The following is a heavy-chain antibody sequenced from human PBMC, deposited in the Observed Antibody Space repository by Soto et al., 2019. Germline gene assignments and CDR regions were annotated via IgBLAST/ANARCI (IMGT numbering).Heavy chain of an antibody. J-gene: IGHJ4*02. CDR1: GGSISTGGYY. D-gene: IGHD4-17*01. V-gene: IGHV4-31*03. CDR2: IYYSGST. Sequence: QVQLQESGPGLVKPSQTLSLTCTVSGGSISTGGYYWTWIRQHPGKGLEWIGSIYYSGSTYYNPSRKGRVTISVDTSKNQFALKRSSVTAADTAVYYCARGLSVTLFDNGGEGTLVTVSS. CDR3: ARGLSVTLFDN.